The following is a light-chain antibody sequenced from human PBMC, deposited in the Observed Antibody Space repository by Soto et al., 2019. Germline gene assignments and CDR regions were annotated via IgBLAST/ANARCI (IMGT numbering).Light chain of an antibody. V-gene: IGKV1-39*01. Sequence: DMQMTQSPSSLSAFVGDRVTLTCRASENIRTSLNWYQQKPGKAPRLLIYDASNLQSGVPSRFSGRGSETDFTLTITNLQPEDFATYYCQQTHKPPTKFGPGTRVDI. CDR1: ENIRTS. CDR2: DAS. J-gene: IGKJ3*01. CDR3: QQTHKPPTK.